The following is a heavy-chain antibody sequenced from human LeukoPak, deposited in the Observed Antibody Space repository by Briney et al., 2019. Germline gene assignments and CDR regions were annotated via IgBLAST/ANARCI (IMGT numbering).Heavy chain of an antibody. Sequence: ASVKVSCKASGYTFTSYGISWVRQAPGQGLEWMGWISAYNGNTNYAQKLQGRGTMTTDTSTSTAYMELRSLRSDDTAVYYCARDIAIAVAGDFDYWGQGTLVTVSS. D-gene: IGHD6-19*01. CDR2: ISAYNGNT. CDR1: GYTFTSYG. V-gene: IGHV1-18*01. CDR3: ARDIAIAVAGDFDY. J-gene: IGHJ4*02.